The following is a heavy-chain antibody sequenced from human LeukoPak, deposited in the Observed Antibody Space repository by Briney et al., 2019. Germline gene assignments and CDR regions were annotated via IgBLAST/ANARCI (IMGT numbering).Heavy chain of an antibody. Sequence: GASVKVSCKASGYTFTIYYMHWVRQAPGQGLEWMGWISAYNGNTNYAQKLQGRVTMTTDTSTSTAYMELRSLRSDDTAVYYCARDRDTAMITPSGYWGQGTLVTVSS. J-gene: IGHJ4*02. CDR2: ISAYNGNT. CDR3: ARDRDTAMITPSGY. CDR1: GYTFTIYY. D-gene: IGHD5-18*01. V-gene: IGHV1-18*04.